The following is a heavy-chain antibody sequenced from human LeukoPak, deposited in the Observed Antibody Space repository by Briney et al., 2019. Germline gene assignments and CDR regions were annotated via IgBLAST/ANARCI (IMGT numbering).Heavy chain of an antibody. CDR3: ARTTEGGYTYGYFYYYYMGV. V-gene: IGHV4-38-2*02. CDR2: IYHSGST. Sequence: SETLSLTCTVSGYSISSGYYWGWIRQPPGKGLEWIGSIYHSGSTYYNPSLKSRVTISVDTSKHQFSLKLSSVTAADTAVYYCARTTEGGYTYGYFYYYYMGVWGKGTTVTISS. J-gene: IGHJ6*03. CDR1: GYSISSGYY. D-gene: IGHD5-18*01.